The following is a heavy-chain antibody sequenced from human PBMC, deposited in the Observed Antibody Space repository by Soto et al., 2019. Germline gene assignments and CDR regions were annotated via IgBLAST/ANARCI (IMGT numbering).Heavy chain of an antibody. D-gene: IGHD6-19*01. CDR3: ARGTKYSSGLFMNPYTWFDP. CDR1: GGSVSSNSAA. V-gene: IGHV6-1*01. CDR2: TYYRSKWYN. Sequence: SQTLSLTCVISGGSVSSNSAAWNWIRQSPSRGLEWLGRTYYRSKWYNDYAVSVKSRITINPDTSKNQFSLQLNSVTPEDTAVYYCARGTKYSSGLFMNPYTWFDPWGQGMLVSVSS. J-gene: IGHJ5*02.